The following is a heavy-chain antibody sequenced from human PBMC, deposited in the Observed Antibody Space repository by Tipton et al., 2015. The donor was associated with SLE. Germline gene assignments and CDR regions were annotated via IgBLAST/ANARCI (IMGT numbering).Heavy chain of an antibody. CDR2: IKRKTDGGTT. CDR3: TTVPRRFLEWPFLFDY. V-gene: IGHV3-15*01. D-gene: IGHD3-3*01. CDR1: GGTFSSYA. J-gene: IGHJ4*02. Sequence: SGAEVKKPGSSVKVSCKASGGTFSSYAMSWVRQAPGKGLEWVGRIKRKTDGGTTDYAAPVKGRFTISRDDSKNTLYLQMNSLKTEDTAVYYCTTVPRRFLEWPFLFDYWGQGTLVTVSS.